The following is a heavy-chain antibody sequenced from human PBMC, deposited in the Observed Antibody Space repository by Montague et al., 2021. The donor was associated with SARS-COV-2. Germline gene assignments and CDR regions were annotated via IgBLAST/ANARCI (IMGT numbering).Heavy chain of an antibody. CDR1: GGSISSSSYY. D-gene: IGHD3-22*01. Sequence: SETLSLTCTVSGGSISSSSYYWDWLRQPPGKGLEWIGSIYYSGSTYYNPSLKSRVTISVDTSKNQFSLKLSSVTAADTAVYYCARGGGWLSRGSYYFDYWGQGTLVTVSS. V-gene: IGHV4-39*07. CDR2: IYYSGST. CDR3: ARGGGWLSRGSYYFDY. J-gene: IGHJ4*02.